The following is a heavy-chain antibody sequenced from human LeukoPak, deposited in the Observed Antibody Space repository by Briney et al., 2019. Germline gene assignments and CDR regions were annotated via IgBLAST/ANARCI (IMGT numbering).Heavy chain of an antibody. CDR1: GFTFSSYS. J-gene: IGHJ4*02. CDR3: ARGPHYYDSSGYYGPFFDY. CDR2: ISSSSSTI. V-gene: IGHV3-48*02. D-gene: IGHD3-22*01. Sequence: GGSLRLSCAASGFTFSSYSMNWVRQAPGKGLEWVSYISSSSSTIYYADSVKGRFTISSDNAKNSLYLQMNSLRDEDTAVYYCARGPHYYDSSGYYGPFFDYWGQGTLVTVSS.